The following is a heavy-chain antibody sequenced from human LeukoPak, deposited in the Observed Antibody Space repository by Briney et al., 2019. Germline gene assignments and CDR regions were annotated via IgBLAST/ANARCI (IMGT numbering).Heavy chain of an antibody. CDR3: ARVSRYCTNGVCPSDY. CDR1: GFTFSSYG. J-gene: IGHJ4*02. Sequence: GGSLRLSCAASGFTFSSYGMHWVRQVPGKGLEWVAVIWYDGSNKYYADSVKGRFTISRDNSKNTLYLQMNSLRAEDTAVYYCARVSRYCTNGVCPSDYWGQGTLVTVSS. CDR2: IWYDGSNK. V-gene: IGHV3-33*01. D-gene: IGHD2-8*01.